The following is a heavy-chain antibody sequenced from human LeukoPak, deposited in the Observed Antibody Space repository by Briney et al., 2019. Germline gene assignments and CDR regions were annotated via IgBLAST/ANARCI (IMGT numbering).Heavy chain of an antibody. D-gene: IGHD2-15*01. CDR2: ITNSGRT. CDR1: GGSINSYY. J-gene: IGHJ5*02. Sequence: SETLSLTCSVAGGSINSYYWSWIRQPPGKGLEWIGYITNSGRTNYNPSLKSRVTISVDTSKNQYFLTPSSVTAADTAVYHCARGVRDIIVSWFDPWGQGILVTVSS. CDR3: ARGVRDIIVSWFDP. V-gene: IGHV4-59*01.